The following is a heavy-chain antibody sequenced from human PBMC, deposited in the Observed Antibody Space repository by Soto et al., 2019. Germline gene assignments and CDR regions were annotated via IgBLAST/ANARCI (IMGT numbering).Heavy chain of an antibody. V-gene: IGHV1-69*01. CDR2: IVPAFGTP. D-gene: IGHD3-3*01. Sequence: QVQLVQSGAEVKKPGSSVKVSCRASGGTFSNYAISWVRQAPGQGLEWMGGIVPAFGTPNYAQNLQGRITITADDSTTTVYMVLSSLRSEDTAVYYCARGATIFGVAAYSYYEMEVWGQGTTVNVSS. CDR1: GGTFSNYA. CDR3: ARGATIFGVAAYSYYEMEV. J-gene: IGHJ6*02.